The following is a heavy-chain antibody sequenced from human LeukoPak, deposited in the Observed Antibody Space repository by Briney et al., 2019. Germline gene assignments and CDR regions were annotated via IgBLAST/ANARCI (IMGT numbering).Heavy chain of an antibody. CDR3: AELGITMIGGV. CDR1: GFTVSGNY. J-gene: IGHJ6*04. Sequence: GGSLRLSCAVSGFTVSGNYMSWVRQAPGKGLEWVSLIYSGGTTYYADSVKGRFTISRDNSKNTLYLQMNSLRAEDTAVYYCAELGITMIGGVWGKGTTVTISS. D-gene: IGHD3-10*02. V-gene: IGHV3-53*01. CDR2: IYSGGTT.